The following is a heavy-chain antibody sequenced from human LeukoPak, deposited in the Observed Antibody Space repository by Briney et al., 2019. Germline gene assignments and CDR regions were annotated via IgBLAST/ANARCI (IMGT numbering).Heavy chain of an antibody. Sequence: GGSLRLSCAASGFPFSDYSMSWVRQAPGKGLEWVSYITSSGTTTYYADSVKGRFTISRDNARNSLYLRMNSLRVEDTAVYFCAGPTTSGWYPHWGQGTMVTVSS. D-gene: IGHD6-19*01. CDR1: GFPFSDYS. V-gene: IGHV3-11*01. CDR3: AGPTTSGWYPH. J-gene: IGHJ3*01. CDR2: ITSSGTTT.